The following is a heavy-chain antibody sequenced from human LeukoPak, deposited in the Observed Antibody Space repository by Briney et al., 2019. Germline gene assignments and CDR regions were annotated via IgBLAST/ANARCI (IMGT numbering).Heavy chain of an antibody. CDR3: ARDHSGSYYFDY. V-gene: IGHV3-30*04. CDR1: GFTFSSYA. Sequence: GRSLRLSCAASGFTFSSYAMHWVRQAPGKGLEWVAVISYDGSNKYYADSVKGRFTISRDNSKNTLYLQMNSLRAEDTAVYYCARDHSGSYYFDYWGQGTLVTVSS. D-gene: IGHD1-26*01. J-gene: IGHJ4*02. CDR2: ISYDGSNK.